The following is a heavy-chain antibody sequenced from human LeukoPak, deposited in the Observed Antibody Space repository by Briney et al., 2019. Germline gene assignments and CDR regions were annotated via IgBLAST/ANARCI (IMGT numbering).Heavy chain of an antibody. CDR3: ARSYQLLLDV. V-gene: IGHV4-4*07. CDR1: GASISNYY. CDR2: IYTSGST. Sequence: PSETLSLTCTVSGASISNYYWSWIRQPAGKGLEWIGRIYTSGSTNYNPSLKSRVTVSVDKSKNQFSLKLSSVTAADTAVYYCARSYQLLLDVWGKGTTVTVSS. D-gene: IGHD6-6*01. J-gene: IGHJ6*04.